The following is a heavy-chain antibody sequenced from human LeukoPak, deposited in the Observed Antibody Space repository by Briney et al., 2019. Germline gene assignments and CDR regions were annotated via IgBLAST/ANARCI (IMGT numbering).Heavy chain of an antibody. D-gene: IGHD6-19*01. CDR3: ARDMSGWPWAGFDP. J-gene: IGHJ5*02. Sequence: GASVKVSCKASGYTFTSYDINWVRQATGQGLEWMGWMNPNSGNTGYAQKFQGRVTITRNTSISTAYMELSSLRSEDTAVYYCARDMSGWPWAGFDPWGQGTLVTVSS. V-gene: IGHV1-8*03. CDR2: MNPNSGNT. CDR1: GYTFTSYD.